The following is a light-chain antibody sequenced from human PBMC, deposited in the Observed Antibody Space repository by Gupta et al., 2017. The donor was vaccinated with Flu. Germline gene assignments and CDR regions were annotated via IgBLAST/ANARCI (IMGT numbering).Light chain of an antibody. CDR1: NSHSGSTT. J-gene: IGLJ2*01. CDR3: YQWDDSRDGPV. CDR2: KND. V-gene: IGLV1-44*01. Sequence: QSVLTQPPSASGTPGQRITISCSGTNSHSGSTTVSWYQQFPGAAPKLLIYKNDERPSGAAARFSGTKSGASASLVIDGLQAEDEAVYYCYQWDDSRDGPVFGGGTRLTVL.